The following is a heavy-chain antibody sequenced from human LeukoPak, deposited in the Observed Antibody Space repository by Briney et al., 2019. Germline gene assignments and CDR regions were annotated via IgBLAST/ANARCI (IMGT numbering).Heavy chain of an antibody. CDR3: ASSYYGDYVGVAFDI. V-gene: IGHV3-30*03. CDR1: GFTVSSHY. CDR2: ISYDGSNK. J-gene: IGHJ3*02. Sequence: GGSLRLSCAVSGFTVSSHYMSWVRQAPGKGLEWVAVISYDGSNKYYADSVKGRFTISRDNSKNTLYLQMNSLRAEDTAVYYCASSYYGDYVGVAFDIWGQGTMVTVSS. D-gene: IGHD4-17*01.